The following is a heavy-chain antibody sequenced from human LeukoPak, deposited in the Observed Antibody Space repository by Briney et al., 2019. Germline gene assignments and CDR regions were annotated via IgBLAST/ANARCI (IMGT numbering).Heavy chain of an antibody. Sequence: VASVKVSCKVSGYTFTGYYILWMRQAPGQGPEWMGWIDPSSGVTNYALKFQGRVTMTRDTSISTAYMELYRLTSDDTAVYYCARDRRRWLALDYWGQRSLVTVSS. J-gene: IGHJ4*02. CDR3: ARDRRRWLALDY. D-gene: IGHD6-19*01. V-gene: IGHV1-2*02. CDR1: GYTFTGYY. CDR2: IDPSSGVT.